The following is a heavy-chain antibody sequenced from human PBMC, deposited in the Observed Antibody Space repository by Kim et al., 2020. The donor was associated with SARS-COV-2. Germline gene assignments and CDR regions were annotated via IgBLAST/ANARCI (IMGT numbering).Heavy chain of an antibody. CDR2: NIPISGTA. CDR1: GATFSSYA. J-gene: IGHJ3*02. D-gene: IGHD3-10*01. V-gene: IGHV1-69*13. CDR3: ASGGPGTSTDDAFDI. Sequence: SVKVSCKASGATFSSYAINRVRQAPGHGLEWMGGNIPISGTANYAQTFLGRVTITADESTSTAYMALSSLRSEDTAVSYCASGGPGTSTDDAFDIWGQG.